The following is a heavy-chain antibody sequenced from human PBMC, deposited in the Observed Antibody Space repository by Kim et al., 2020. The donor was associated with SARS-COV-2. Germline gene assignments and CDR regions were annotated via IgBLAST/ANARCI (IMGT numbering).Heavy chain of an antibody. V-gene: IGHV3-23*01. J-gene: IGHJ4*02. CDR2: ISVGGLGT. Sequence: ISVGGLGTHYASSGKGRFTISSDNSMSTLFLQMNSLRAEDTAVYYCEASDYWGQGSLVTVSS. CDR3: EASDY.